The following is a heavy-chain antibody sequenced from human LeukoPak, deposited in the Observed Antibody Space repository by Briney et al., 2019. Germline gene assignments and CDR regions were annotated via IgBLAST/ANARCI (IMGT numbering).Heavy chain of an antibody. CDR1: GFTFSSNA. Sequence: GGSLRLSCETSGFTFSSNAMSWVRQAPGKGLEWVSTLSGGGDSTYYADSVKGRFTISRDNSKNTLYLQMNSLRAEDTAVYYCTKRPFSGYFDYWGQGTLVTVSS. V-gene: IGHV3-23*01. D-gene: IGHD6-25*01. CDR3: TKRPFSGYFDY. J-gene: IGHJ4*02. CDR2: LSGGGDST.